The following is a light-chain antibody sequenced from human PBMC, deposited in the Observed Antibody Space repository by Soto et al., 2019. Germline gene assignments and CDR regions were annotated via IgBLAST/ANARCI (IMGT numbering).Light chain of an antibody. CDR3: SSYTSSSTLSTYV. CDR2: DVS. CDR1: SSDVGGYNY. J-gene: IGLJ1*01. Sequence: SVVPQPASVSGSPGQPYPFSCTGTSSDVGGYNYVSWYQHHPGKAPKLMIYDVSNRPSGVSNRFSGSKSGNTASLIISGLQAEDEADYYCSSYTSSSTLSTYVFGTGTKVTVL. V-gene: IGLV2-14*03.